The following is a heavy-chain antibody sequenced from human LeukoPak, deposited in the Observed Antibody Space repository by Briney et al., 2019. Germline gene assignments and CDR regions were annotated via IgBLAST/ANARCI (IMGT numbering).Heavy chain of an antibody. J-gene: IGHJ5*02. CDR1: GFTFGSFA. CDR2: FAADGSV. V-gene: IGHV3-23*01. CDR3: ARRVCSGSSCQYHWFDP. D-gene: IGHD2-2*01. Sequence: PGGSLRLSCTASGFTFGSFAMSWIRQAPGKGLEWVSTFAADGSVYYADSVKGRLTISRDNSKNTVYLQLNTLSADDTAVYYCARRVCSGSSCQYHWFDPWGQGTLVTGSS.